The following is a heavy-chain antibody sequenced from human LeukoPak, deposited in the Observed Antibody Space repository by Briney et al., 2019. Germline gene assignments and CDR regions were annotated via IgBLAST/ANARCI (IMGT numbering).Heavy chain of an antibody. V-gene: IGHV7-4-1*02. CDR1: GYTFTNYA. J-gene: IGHJ6*04. CDR3: ARRSMVQHLDV. CDR2: INTNTGNP. Sequence: RASVKVSCKASGYTFTNYAMNWVRQAPGQGLEWMGWINTNTGNPTYAQGFTGRFVFSLDTSVSTAYLQISSLKTEDTAVYYCARRSMVQHLDVWGKGTTVTVSS. D-gene: IGHD3-10*01.